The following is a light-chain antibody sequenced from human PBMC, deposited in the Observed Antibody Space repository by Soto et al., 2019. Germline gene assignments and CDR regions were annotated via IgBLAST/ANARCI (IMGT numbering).Light chain of an antibody. J-gene: IGLJ3*02. CDR3: SSYTNTNIPWV. Sequence: QSALTQPASVSGSPGQSITIPCTGSSSDVGNYNFVSWYQQHPGKAPKLIIHEVSNRPSGVSNRFSGSKSGNTASLTISGLQVEDEADYYCSSYTNTNIPWVFGGGIKLTVL. V-gene: IGLV2-14*01. CDR2: EVS. CDR1: SSDVGNYNF.